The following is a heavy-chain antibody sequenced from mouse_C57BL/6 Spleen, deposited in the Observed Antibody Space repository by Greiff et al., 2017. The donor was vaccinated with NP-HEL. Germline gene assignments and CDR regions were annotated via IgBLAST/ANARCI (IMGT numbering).Heavy chain of an antibody. Sequence: QVQLQQSGAELARPGASVKLSCKASGYTFTSYGISWVKQRTGQGLEWIGEIYPRSGNTYYNEKFKGKATLTADKSSSTAYMELRSLASKDSAVYFCAREGPYGYDEGRHYFDYWGQGTTLTVSS. CDR2: IYPRSGNT. D-gene: IGHD2-2*01. J-gene: IGHJ2*01. V-gene: IGHV1-81*01. CDR3: AREGPYGYDEGRHYFDY. CDR1: GYTFTSYG.